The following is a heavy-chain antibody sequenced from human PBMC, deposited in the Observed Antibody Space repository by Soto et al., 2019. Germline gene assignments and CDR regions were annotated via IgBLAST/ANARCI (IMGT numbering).Heavy chain of an antibody. V-gene: IGHV4-34*01. CDR1: GGSFSGYY. J-gene: IGHJ5*02. Sequence: PSETLSLTCAVYGGSFSGYYWSWIRQPPGKGLEWIGEINHSGSTNYNPSLKSRVTISVDTSKNQFSLKLSSVTAADTAVYYCAIVTAMVGRWFDPWGQGTLVTVSS. CDR2: INHSGST. D-gene: IGHD5-18*01. CDR3: AIVTAMVGRWFDP.